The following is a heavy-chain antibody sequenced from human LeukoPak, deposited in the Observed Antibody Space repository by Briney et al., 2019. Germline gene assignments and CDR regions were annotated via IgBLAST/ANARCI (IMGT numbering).Heavy chain of an antibody. CDR2: IYYSGST. CDR1: GGSMTSHY. D-gene: IGHD6-19*01. V-gene: IGHV4-59*11. J-gene: IGHJ4*02. Sequence: SETLSLTCTVSGGSMTSHYWSWFRQPPGKGLEWIGYIYYSGSTNYNPSLKSRVTISVDRSKIQFSLKLSSVTAADTAVYYCARGGWYEDYWGQGTLVTVSS. CDR3: ARGGWYEDY.